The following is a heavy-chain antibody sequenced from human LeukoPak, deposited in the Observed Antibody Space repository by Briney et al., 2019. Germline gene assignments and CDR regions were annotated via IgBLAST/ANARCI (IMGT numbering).Heavy chain of an antibody. D-gene: IGHD3-3*01. V-gene: IGHV3-30*02. CDR3: AKSLSITIFGVVSLYYYGMDV. Sequence: GGSLRLSCAASGFTFSSYGRHWVRQAPGKGLEWVAVIWYDGSNKYYADSVKGRFTISRDNSKNTLYLQMNSLRAEDTAVYYCAKSLSITIFGVVSLYYYGMDVWGQGTTVTVSS. CDR2: IWYDGSNK. CDR1: GFTFSSYG. J-gene: IGHJ6*02.